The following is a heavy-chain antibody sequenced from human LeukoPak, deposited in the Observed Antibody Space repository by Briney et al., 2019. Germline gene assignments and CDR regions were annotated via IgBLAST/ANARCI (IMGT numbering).Heavy chain of an antibody. V-gene: IGHV3-66*01. Sequence: GGSLRLSCAASGFTVSSNYMSWVRQAPGKGLEWVSVIYSGGSTYYADSVKGRFTISRDNSKNTPYLQMNSLRAEDTAVYYCARTTDYYDSTPPGVWGQGTLVTVSS. J-gene: IGHJ4*02. D-gene: IGHD3-22*01. CDR2: IYSGGST. CDR1: GFTVSSNY. CDR3: ARTTDYYDSTPPGV.